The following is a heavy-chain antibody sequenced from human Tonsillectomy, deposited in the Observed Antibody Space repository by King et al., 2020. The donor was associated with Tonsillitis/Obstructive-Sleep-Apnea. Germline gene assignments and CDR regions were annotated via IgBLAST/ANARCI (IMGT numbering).Heavy chain of an antibody. Sequence: QVQLVETGGGVVQPGRSLRLSCAASGFTFSTYGMHWVRQAPGKGLEWVAVIWYDGSNEYYADSVKCRFTISRDNSKNTLYLQLSSLRAEDTGVYYCAGDQGGYDTVFFDFWGQGTLVTVSS. D-gene: IGHD5-12*01. CDR2: IWYDGSNE. V-gene: IGHV3-33*01. J-gene: IGHJ4*02. CDR1: GFTFSTYG. CDR3: AGDQGGYDTVFFDF.